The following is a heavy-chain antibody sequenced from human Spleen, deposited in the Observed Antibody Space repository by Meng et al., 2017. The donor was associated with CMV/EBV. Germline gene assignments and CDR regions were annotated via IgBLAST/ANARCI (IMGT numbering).Heavy chain of an antibody. V-gene: IGHV3-66*03. Sequence: GESLKISCAASGFTVSSDYMSWVRQAPGKGLEWVSVIHRLGSTYYVDSVKGRFTISRDSSKNMLYLQMNSLRVEDTAVYYCVREPSETGMDVWGQGTTVTVSS. CDR1: GFTVSSDY. CDR3: VREPSETGMDV. CDR2: IHRLGST. J-gene: IGHJ6*02.